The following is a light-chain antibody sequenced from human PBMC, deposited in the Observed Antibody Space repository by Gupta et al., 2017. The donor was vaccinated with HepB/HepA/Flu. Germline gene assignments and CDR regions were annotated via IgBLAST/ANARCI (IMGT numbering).Light chain of an antibody. V-gene: IGKV1-6*01. CDR1: QGIRDD. CDR2: AAS. CDR3: LQDYNYLT. J-gene: IGKJ2*01. Sequence: AIQMTQSPSSLSASVGDRVIITCRASQGIRDDLAWYQQKPGKPPKLLIYAASTLESVVPSRFSGSGSGTEFTLTISSLQPEDFATYYCLQDYNYLTFGQGTKLEIK.